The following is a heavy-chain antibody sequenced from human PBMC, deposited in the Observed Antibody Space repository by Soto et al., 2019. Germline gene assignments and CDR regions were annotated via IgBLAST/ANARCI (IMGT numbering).Heavy chain of an antibody. CDR1: TFTFRNYW. V-gene: IGHV3-7*04. CDR3: ARASSSTSGALDY. CDR2: IKEDGSEK. Sequence: GGSLRLSCAASTFTFRNYWMSWVRQAPGKGLECVAKIKEDGSEKYYVDSVKGRFTISRDNAKNSVYLQMSSLTVEDTAMYYCARASSSTSGALDYWGQGTLVTVSS. J-gene: IGHJ4*02. D-gene: IGHD2-2*01.